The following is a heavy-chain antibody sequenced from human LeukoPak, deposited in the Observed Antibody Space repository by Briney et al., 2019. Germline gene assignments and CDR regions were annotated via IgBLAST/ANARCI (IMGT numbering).Heavy chain of an antibody. CDR2: INHSGST. V-gene: IGHV4-34*01. CDR1: GGSFSGYY. D-gene: IGHD3-22*01. Sequence: PSETLSLTCAVYGGSFSGYYWSWIRQPPGKGLEWIGEINHSGSTNYNPSLKSRVTISVDTSKNQFSLKLSSVTAADTAVYYCARVNKYYYDSSGYFWYYFDYWGQGTLVTVSS. J-gene: IGHJ4*02. CDR3: ARVNKYYYDSSGYFWYYFDY.